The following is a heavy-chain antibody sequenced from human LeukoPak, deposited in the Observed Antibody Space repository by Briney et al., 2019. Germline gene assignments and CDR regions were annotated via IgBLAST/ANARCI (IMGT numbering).Heavy chain of an antibody. CDR2: IYYSGST. CDR1: GGSISSYY. V-gene: IGHV4-59*12. CDR3: ARTPTSRKRFLGGAATGTDYYFSYYMDV. D-gene: IGHD6-13*01. J-gene: IGHJ6*03. Sequence: TASETLSLTCTVSGGSISSYYWSWIRQPPGKGLEWIGYIYYSGSTNYDPSLKSRVTISVDPSNNQFSLKLNSVTAADTAVYYCARTPTSRKRFLGGAATGTDYYFSYYMDVWGKGTTVTISS.